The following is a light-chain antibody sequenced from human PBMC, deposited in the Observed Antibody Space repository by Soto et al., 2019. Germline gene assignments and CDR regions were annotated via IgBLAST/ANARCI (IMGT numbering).Light chain of an antibody. CDR3: CSYAGSRTFV. Sequence: QSALTQPASVSGSLGQSITVSCTGTSSDVGAYNLVSWYQQHPGKAPRLIIYEGTKRPSGISHRFSGSKSDNTASLTISGLRAEDEAHYHCCSYAGSRTFVFGGGTKLTVL. CDR2: EGT. J-gene: IGLJ3*02. V-gene: IGLV2-23*01. CDR1: SSDVGAYNL.